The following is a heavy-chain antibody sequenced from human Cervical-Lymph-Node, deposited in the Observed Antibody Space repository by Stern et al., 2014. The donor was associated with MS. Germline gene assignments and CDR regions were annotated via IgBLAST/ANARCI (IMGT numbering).Heavy chain of an antibody. J-gene: IGHJ4*02. CDR1: GYTFTSQY. V-gene: IGHV1-2*06. Sequence: QVQLVQSGAEVKKPGASVKVSCKASGYTFTSQYMHWVRQAPGQGLEWMGRINPKSGITKYAQKFQGSVTMTRDTSITTAYMELSRLRSDDTAVYYCATEADYTSSSAYWGQGTLVTVSS. D-gene: IGHD6-6*01. CDR3: ATEADYTSSSAY. CDR2: INPKSGIT.